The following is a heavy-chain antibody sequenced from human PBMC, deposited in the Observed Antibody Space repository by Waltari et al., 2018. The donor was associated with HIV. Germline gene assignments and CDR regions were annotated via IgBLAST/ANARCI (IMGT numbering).Heavy chain of an antibody. J-gene: IGHJ4*02. CDR3: ARCRGYCSGGGCYRYFDY. Sequence: QVQLQESGPGLVKTSQTLSLTCTVSGASIDGGGYYWSWIRQHPGKGLEWIWYIYHSGSTYYNTSLKSPVTISLDTSKNHFSLKLSSVTAADTAVYYCARCRGYCSGGGCYRYFDYWGQGTLVTVSS. CDR2: IYHSGST. V-gene: IGHV4-31*01. CDR1: GASIDGGGYY. D-gene: IGHD2-15*01.